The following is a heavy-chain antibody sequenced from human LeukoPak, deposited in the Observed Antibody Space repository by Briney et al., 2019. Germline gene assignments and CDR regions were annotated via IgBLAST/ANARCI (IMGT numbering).Heavy chain of an antibody. Sequence: GGSLRLSCAASGFTFSSYSMNRVRQAPGKGLEWVSSISSSSSYIYYADSVKGRFTISRDNAKNSLYLQMNSLRAEDTAVYYCASHTVAGTGGSYYYYYYGMDVWGQGTTVTVSS. CDR2: ISSSSSYI. CDR3: ASHTVAGTGGSYYYYYYGMDV. V-gene: IGHV3-21*01. J-gene: IGHJ6*02. D-gene: IGHD6-19*01. CDR1: GFTFSSYS.